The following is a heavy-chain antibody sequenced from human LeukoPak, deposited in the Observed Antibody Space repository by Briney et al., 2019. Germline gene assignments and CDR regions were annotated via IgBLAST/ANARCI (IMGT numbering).Heavy chain of an antibody. J-gene: IGHJ4*02. Sequence: GGPLRLSCAASGFTFDDYGMSWVRQAPGKGLEWVAGIHWNGGSTGYVDSVKGRFTISRDNAKNSLYLQMNSLRAEDTAVYYCAREITHYYDSSGYYLGDDYWGQGTLVTVSS. CDR1: GFTFDDYG. CDR2: IHWNGGST. D-gene: IGHD3-22*01. V-gene: IGHV3-20*04. CDR3: AREITHYYDSSGYYLGDDY.